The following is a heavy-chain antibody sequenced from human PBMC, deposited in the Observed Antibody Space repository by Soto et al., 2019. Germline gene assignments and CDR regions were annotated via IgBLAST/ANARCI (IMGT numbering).Heavy chain of an antibody. CDR2: ISSSGDRQ. D-gene: IGHD3-16*01. J-gene: IGHJ5*02. CDR3: ARTPCAMITDRYNWFDA. V-gene: IGHV3-30-3*01. CDR1: GFTFRDYA. Sequence: LRLSCVAAGFTFRDYAMHWVRRIPGKGLEWVAVISSSGDRQQYAESVKGSFTISRDNSQNTLYLQMSSLTSDDSAVFHCARTPCAMITDRYNWFDAWGPGTQVTV.